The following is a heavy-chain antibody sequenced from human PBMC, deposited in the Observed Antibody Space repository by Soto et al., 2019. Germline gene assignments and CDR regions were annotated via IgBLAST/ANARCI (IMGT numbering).Heavy chain of an antibody. D-gene: IGHD3-10*01. CDR1: GFTFSSYG. CDR2: ISYDGGNK. CDR3: AKDRMGAGVRGYFDY. V-gene: IGHV3-30*18. Sequence: QVQLVESGGGVVQPGTSLRLSCAGSGFTFSSYGMDWVRQAPGKGLEWVAVISYDGGNKYYADSVKGRFTISRDNSKNTLYLQMSSLRADDTAVYYCAKDRMGAGVRGYFDYWGQGTLVTVSS. J-gene: IGHJ4*02.